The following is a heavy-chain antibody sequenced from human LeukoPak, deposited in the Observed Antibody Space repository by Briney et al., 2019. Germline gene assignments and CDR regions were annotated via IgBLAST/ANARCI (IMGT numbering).Heavy chain of an antibody. CDR3: AKDRAMTTVTTSSYYYYYGMDV. CDR2: INSDGSST. V-gene: IGHV3-74*01. Sequence: GGSLRLSCAASGFTFSSYWMHWVRQAPGKGLVWVSRINSDGSSTSYADSVKGRFTISRDNAKNTLYLQMNSLRAEDTAVYYCAKDRAMTTVTTSSYYYYYGMDVWGHGTTVTVSS. CDR1: GFTFSSYW. J-gene: IGHJ6*02. D-gene: IGHD4-17*01.